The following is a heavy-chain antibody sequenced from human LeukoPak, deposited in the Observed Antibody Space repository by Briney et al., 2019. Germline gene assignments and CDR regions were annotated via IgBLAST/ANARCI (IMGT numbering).Heavy chain of an antibody. Sequence: GGSLRLSCAVSGFTFSSYWMHWVRQAPGKGLVWVSRINTDGSTTSYADSVNGRFSISRDNAKNTLYLQMNSLRAEDTAMYYCARDYDGNFAVEYWGQGTLVTVSS. D-gene: IGHD4-23*01. CDR2: INTDGSTT. V-gene: IGHV3-74*01. J-gene: IGHJ4*02. CDR1: GFTFSSYW. CDR3: ARDYDGNFAVEY.